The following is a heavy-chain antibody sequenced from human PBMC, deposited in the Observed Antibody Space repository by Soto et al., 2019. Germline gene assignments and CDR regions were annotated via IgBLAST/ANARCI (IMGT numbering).Heavy chain of an antibody. CDR3: ASSRYCTNGVCYTARRWFDP. Sequence: QVQLVQSGAEVKKPGSSVKVSCKASGGTFSSYTISWVRQAPGQGLEWMGRIIPSLGIANYAQKFQGRVTITADKSTSTAYMELSSLRSEDTAVYYCASSRYCTNGVCYTARRWFDPWGQGTLVTVSS. CDR2: IIPSLGIA. J-gene: IGHJ5*02. V-gene: IGHV1-69*02. D-gene: IGHD2-8*01. CDR1: GGTFSSYT.